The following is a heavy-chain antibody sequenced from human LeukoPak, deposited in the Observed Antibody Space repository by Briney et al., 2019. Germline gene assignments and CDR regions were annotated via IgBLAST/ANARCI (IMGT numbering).Heavy chain of an antibody. V-gene: IGHV4-59*01. CDR3: ARAPERWYSYGSYTYYYMDV. Sequence: SETLSLTCTVSGGSLSSYHWNWLRQPPGKGLEWIGPISYSGSTNYNPPLESRVTISVDTSKNQISLKLSSVTAADTTVYYCARAPERWYSYGSYTYYYMDVWGKGTTVTVSS. CDR1: GGSLSSYH. CDR2: ISYSGST. D-gene: IGHD5-18*01. J-gene: IGHJ6*03.